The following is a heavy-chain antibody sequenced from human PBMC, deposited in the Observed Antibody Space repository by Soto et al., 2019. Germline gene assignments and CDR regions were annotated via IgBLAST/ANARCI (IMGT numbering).Heavy chain of an antibody. CDR1: SYTFTTYD. CDR2: ISTYNGDT. V-gene: IGHV1-18*01. J-gene: IGHJ6*02. D-gene: IGHD2-8*01. Sequence: ASVKVSCKASSYTFTTYDISWVRQAPGQGLEWMGRISTYNGDTNYPQSLQGRLTMTTDTSTTTAYMEPRSLTSDDTAVYYCARDPYHVLMVNAPNLYGMDVWGQGTTVTVSS. CDR3: ARDPYHVLMVNAPNLYGMDV.